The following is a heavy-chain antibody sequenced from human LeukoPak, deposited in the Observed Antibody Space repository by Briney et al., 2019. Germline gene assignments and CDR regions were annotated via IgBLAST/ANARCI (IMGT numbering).Heavy chain of an antibody. CDR2: INHSGST. J-gene: IGHJ3*02. Sequence: SETLSLTCAVYGGSFSGYYWSWIRQPPGKGLEWIGEINHSGSTNYNPSLKSRVTISVDTSKNQFSLKLTSVTAADTAVYYCARHQNLDTFDIWGQGTMVTVSS. CDR3: ARHQNLDTFDI. CDR1: GGSFSGYY. D-gene: IGHD2/OR15-2a*01. V-gene: IGHV4-34*01.